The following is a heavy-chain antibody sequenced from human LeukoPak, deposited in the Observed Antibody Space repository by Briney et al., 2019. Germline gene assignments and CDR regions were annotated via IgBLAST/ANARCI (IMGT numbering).Heavy chain of an antibody. CDR1: GFTFSSYA. Sequence: GGSLRLSCAASGFTFSSYAMSWVRQAPGKGLEWVSVISGSGGSTSYADSVKGRFTISRDNSKNTLYLQMNSLRAEDTAVYYCAKGGEQWLVRAAFDYWGQGTLVTVSS. D-gene: IGHD6-19*01. CDR3: AKGGEQWLVRAAFDY. CDR2: ISGSGGST. V-gene: IGHV3-23*01. J-gene: IGHJ4*02.